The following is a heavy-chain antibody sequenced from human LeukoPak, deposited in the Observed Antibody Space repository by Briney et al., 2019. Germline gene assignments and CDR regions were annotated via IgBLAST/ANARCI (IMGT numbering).Heavy chain of an antibody. CDR3: ARDRLRFLEWLPQPDAFDI. CDR2: INWNGDST. V-gene: IGHV3-20*04. J-gene: IGHJ3*02. Sequence: GGSLRLSCAASGFTFNSYWMTWVRQAPGKGLEWVSGINWNGDSTGYADSVKGRFTISRDNAKNSLYLQMNSLRAEDTALYYCARDRLRFLEWLPQPDAFDIWGQGTMVTVSS. D-gene: IGHD3-3*01. CDR1: GFTFNSYW.